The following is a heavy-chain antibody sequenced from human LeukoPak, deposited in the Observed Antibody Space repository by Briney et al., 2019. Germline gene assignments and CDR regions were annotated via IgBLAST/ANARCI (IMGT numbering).Heavy chain of an antibody. V-gene: IGHV7-4-1*02. CDR2: INTNTGNP. D-gene: IGHD3-3*02. Sequence: GASVKVSCKASGYTFTSYGMNWVRQAPGQGLGWMGWINTNTGNPTYDQGFTGRFVFSFDTSVRTAYLHISNLEAEDTAVYYCVPSNTYYFDSWGQGTLVTVSS. CDR3: VPSNTYYFDS. CDR1: GYTFTSYG. J-gene: IGHJ4*02.